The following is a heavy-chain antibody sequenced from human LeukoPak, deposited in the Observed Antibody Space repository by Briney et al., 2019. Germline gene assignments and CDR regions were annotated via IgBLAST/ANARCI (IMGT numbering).Heavy chain of an antibody. CDR1: GFTFSSYA. D-gene: IGHD2-2*01. CDR3: AKGYCSSTSCYLP. J-gene: IGHJ5*02. Sequence: PGGSLRLSCSASGFTFSSYAMSWVRQAPGKGLEGVSAISGSAGSTYYADSVKGRFTISRDNSKNTLYLQMNSLRAEDTAVYYCAKGYCSSTSCYLPWGQGTLVTVSS. V-gene: IGHV3-23*01. CDR2: ISGSAGST.